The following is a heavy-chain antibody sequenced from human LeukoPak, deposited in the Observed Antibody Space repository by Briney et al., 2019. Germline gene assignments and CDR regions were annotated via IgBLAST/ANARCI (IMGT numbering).Heavy chain of an antibody. D-gene: IGHD3-16*02. J-gene: IGHJ4*02. V-gene: IGHV3-74*03. CDR3: ARDSSPGYYDYVWGTYPRY. CDR2: INSDGNNT. Sequence: SRGSLRLSCAASGFTFSTYWMHWVRQAPGKGLVWVSRINSDGNNTTYADSVKGRFTISRDNAKNSLYLQMNSLRAEDTAVYYCARDSSPGYYDYVWGTYPRYWGQGTLVTVSS. CDR1: GFTFSTYW.